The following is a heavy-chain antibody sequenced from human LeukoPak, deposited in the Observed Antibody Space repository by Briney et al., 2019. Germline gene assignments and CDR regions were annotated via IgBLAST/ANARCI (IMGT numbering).Heavy chain of an antibody. CDR1: GFTFSSYS. CDR2: ISSSSSTI. V-gene: IGHV3-48*02. CDR3: ASGYYYDSSGYSGNPISFDY. Sequence: HPGGSLRLSCAASGFTFSSYSMNWVRQAPGKGLEWVSYISSSSSTIYYADSVKGRFTISRDNAKNSLYLQMNSLRDEDTAVYYCASGYYYDSSGYSGNPISFDYWGQGTLVTVSS. D-gene: IGHD3-22*01. J-gene: IGHJ4*02.